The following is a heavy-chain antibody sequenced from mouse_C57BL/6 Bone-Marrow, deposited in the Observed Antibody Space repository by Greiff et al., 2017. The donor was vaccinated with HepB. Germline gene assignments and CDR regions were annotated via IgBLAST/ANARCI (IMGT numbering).Heavy chain of an antibody. D-gene: IGHD2-3*01. J-gene: IGHJ3*01. CDR3: ASIDGTGAY. CDR2: ISNGGGST. V-gene: IGHV5-12*01. CDR1: GFTFSDYY. Sequence: EVQLVESGGGLVQPGGSLKLSCAASGFTFSDYYMYWVRQTPEKRLEWVAYISNGGGSTYYPDTVKGRFTISRDNAKNTLYLQMSRLKSEDTAMYYCASIDGTGAYWGQGTLVTVSA.